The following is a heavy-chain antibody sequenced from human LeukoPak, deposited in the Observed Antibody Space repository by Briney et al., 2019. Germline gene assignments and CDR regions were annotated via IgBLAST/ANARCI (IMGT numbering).Heavy chain of an antibody. CDR2: INHSGST. CDR3: AREQGGGGWYFDY. CDR1: GGSISSGSYY. V-gene: IGHV4-39*07. D-gene: IGHD6-19*01. J-gene: IGHJ4*02. Sequence: PSETLSLTCTVSGGSISSGSYYWSWIRQPPGKGLEWIGEINHSGSTNYNPSLKSRVTISVDTSKNQFSLKLSSVTAADTAVYYCAREQGGGGWYFDYWGQGTLVTVSS.